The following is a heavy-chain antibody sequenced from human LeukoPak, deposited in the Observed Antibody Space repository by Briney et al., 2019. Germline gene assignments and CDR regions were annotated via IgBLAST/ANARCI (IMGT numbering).Heavy chain of an antibody. J-gene: IGHJ4*02. CDR1: GYTFTSYD. CDR3: ARGDPFLY. CDR2: MNPNSGNR. D-gene: IGHD2/OR15-2a*01. V-gene: IGHV1-8*01. Sequence: VKVSCKASGYTFTSYDINWVRQATVQGLEWIGWMNPNSGNRGDGQKFQGRVTMTRNTSISTAYMELSSRTSDDTAVYSCARGDPFLYWGQGTLVTVPS.